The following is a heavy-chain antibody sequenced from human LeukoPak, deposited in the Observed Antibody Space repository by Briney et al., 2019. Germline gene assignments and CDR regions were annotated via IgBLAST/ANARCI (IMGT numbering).Heavy chain of an antibody. CDR1: GFTFSSYS. J-gene: IGHJ6*03. CDR3: AKPSGYDILTGYYWGYYYMDV. Sequence: GGSLRLSCAASGFTFSSYSMNWVRQAPGKGLEWVSYISSSSSTIYYADSVKGRFTISRDNSKNTLYLQMNSLRAEDTAVYYCAKPSGYDILTGYYWGYYYMDVWGKGTTVTISS. D-gene: IGHD3-9*01. V-gene: IGHV3-48*01. CDR2: ISSSSSTI.